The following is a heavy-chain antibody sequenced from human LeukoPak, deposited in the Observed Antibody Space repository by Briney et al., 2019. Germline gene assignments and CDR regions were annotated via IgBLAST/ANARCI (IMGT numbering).Heavy chain of an antibody. Sequence: GGSLRLSCAGSGFTFNNYAMSWVRRAPRKGLEWVSTIMIGGDGKHYADSVKGRFTISRDRSESALFLQMDDLRADDTAVYYCVRAAPQNCYPSSCSLFDKWGQGTLVTVSS. J-gene: IGHJ4*02. CDR3: VRAAPQNCYPSSCSLFDK. V-gene: IGHV3-23*01. D-gene: IGHD2-2*01. CDR1: GFTFNNYA. CDR2: IMIGGDGK.